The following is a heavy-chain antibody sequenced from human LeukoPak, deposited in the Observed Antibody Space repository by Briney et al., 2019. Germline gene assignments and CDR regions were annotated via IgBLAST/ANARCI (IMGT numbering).Heavy chain of an antibody. J-gene: IGHJ4*02. CDR2: ISSSSSYI. CDR3: VRTIGKWELRGFDY. Sequence: KAGGSLRLSCAASGFTFSSYSMNWVRQAPGKGLEWVSSISSSSSYIYYADSVKGRFTISRDNAKNSLYLQMNSLRAEDTAVYYCVRTIGKWELRGFDYWGQGTLVTVSS. CDR1: GFTFSSYS. V-gene: IGHV3-21*01. D-gene: IGHD1-26*01.